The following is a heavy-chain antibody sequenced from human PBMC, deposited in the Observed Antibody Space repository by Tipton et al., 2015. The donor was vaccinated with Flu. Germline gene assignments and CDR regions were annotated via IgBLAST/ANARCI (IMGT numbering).Heavy chain of an antibody. CDR3: ASGSGDFDH. CDR1: GAPINNFY. D-gene: IGHD3-10*01. V-gene: IGHV4-4*07. J-gene: IGHJ4*02. CDR2: IYISGNT. Sequence: TLSLTCTASGAPINNFYWSWIRQSAGKGLEWIGRIYISGNTNYNPSLRSRVTISVDTSKNQISLNLRSVTAADTAVYYCASGSGDFDHWGQGTLVTVSS.